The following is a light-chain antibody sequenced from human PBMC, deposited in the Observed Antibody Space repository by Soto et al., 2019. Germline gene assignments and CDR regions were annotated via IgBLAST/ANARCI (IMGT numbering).Light chain of an antibody. Sequence: QSALTQPASVSGSPRQSITISCTGSSSDVGPYNLVSWYQHHPGKAPKLMISEVVKRPSGVSNRFSGSKSGNTASLTISGLQPEDEADYYCCSYAGSSMFVFGGGTKLTVL. J-gene: IGLJ2*01. CDR2: EVV. CDR1: SSDVGPYNL. V-gene: IGLV2-23*02. CDR3: CSYAGSSMFV.